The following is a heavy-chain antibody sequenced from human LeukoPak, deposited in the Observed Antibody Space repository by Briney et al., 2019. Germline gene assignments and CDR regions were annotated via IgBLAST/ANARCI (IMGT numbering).Heavy chain of an antibody. V-gene: IGHV1-2*02. CDR3: ARDYFPGEDYGDHVGFDY. CDR2: INPNSGGT. Sequence: GASVKVSCKASGYSFTDYYIHWVRQAPGQGLEWMGWINPNSGGTNYAQKLQGRVTMTTDTSTSTAYMELRSLRSDDTAVYYCARDYFPGEDYGDHVGFDYWGQGTLVTVSS. D-gene: IGHD4-17*01. J-gene: IGHJ4*02. CDR1: GYSFTDYY.